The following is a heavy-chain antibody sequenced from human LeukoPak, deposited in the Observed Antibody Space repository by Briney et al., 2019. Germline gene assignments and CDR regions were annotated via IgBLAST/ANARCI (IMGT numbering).Heavy chain of an antibody. J-gene: IGHJ4*02. CDR1: GYSISSGYY. CDR2: IYHSGST. CDR3: ARGGDYGDYVFHY. D-gene: IGHD4-17*01. Sequence: SETLSLTCTVSGYSISSGYYWGWIRQPPGKGLEWIGSIYHSGSTYYNPSLKSRVTISVDTSKNQFSLKLSSVTAADTAMYYCARGGDYGDYVFHYWGQGTLVTVSS. V-gene: IGHV4-38-2*02.